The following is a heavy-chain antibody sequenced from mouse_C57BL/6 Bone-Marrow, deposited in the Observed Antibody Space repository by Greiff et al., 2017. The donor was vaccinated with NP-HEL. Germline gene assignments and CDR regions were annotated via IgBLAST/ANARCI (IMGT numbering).Heavy chain of an antibody. J-gene: IGHJ1*03. Sequence: QVQLQQPGAELVMPGASVKLSCKASGYTFTSYWMHWVKQRPGQGLEWIGEIDPSDSYTNYNQKFKGKSTLTVDKSSSTAYMQLSSLTSEDSAVYYCASWIYYGNYGYFDVWGTGTTVTVSP. CDR1: GYTFTSYW. D-gene: IGHD2-1*01. V-gene: IGHV1-69*01. CDR3: ASWIYYGNYGYFDV. CDR2: IDPSDSYT.